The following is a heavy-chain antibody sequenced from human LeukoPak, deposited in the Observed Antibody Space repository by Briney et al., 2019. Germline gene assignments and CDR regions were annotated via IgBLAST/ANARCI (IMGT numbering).Heavy chain of an antibody. Sequence: GSLRLSCAASGFTLSSYGMHWVRQAPGKGLEWVAVMSYDGSNKYYADSVKGRFTISRDNSKNTLYLQMNSLRAEDTAVYYCARDRPLYYYDSSGPFDYWGQGTLVTVSS. J-gene: IGHJ4*02. CDR1: GFTLSSYG. CDR3: ARDRPLYYYDSSGPFDY. V-gene: IGHV3-30*19. D-gene: IGHD3-22*01. CDR2: MSYDGSNK.